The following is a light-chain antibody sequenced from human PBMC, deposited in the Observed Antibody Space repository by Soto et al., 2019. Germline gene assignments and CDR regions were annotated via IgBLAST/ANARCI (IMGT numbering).Light chain of an antibody. V-gene: IGLV2-11*01. CDR1: SSDVGGYNY. CDR2: DVS. CDR3: CSYAGSCVVV. J-gene: IGLJ2*01. Sequence: QSALTQPRSVSGSPGQSVTISCTGTSSDVGGYNYVSWYQQHPGKAPKLMIYDVSKRPSGVPDRFSGSKSGNTASLTISGLQAEDEAEYYCCSYAGSCVVVFGGGTKLTVL.